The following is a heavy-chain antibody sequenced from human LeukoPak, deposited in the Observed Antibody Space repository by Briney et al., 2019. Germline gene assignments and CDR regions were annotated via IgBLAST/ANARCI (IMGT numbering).Heavy chain of an antibody. V-gene: IGHV3-23*01. Sequence: PGGSLRLSCAASGFTFSSYAMSWVRQAPGKGLEWVSAISGSGGSTYYADSVKGRFTISRDNSKNTLYLQMNSLRAEDTAVYYCAKGEVASRFNRRQGIVATILKTITSNYFDYWGQGTLVTVSS. D-gene: IGHD5-12*01. CDR1: GFTFSSYA. J-gene: IGHJ4*02. CDR3: AKGEVASRFNRRQGIVATILKTITSNYFDY. CDR2: ISGSGGST.